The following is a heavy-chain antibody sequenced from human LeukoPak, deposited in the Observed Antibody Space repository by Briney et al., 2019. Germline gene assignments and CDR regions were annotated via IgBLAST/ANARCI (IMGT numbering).Heavy chain of an antibody. CDR3: ARGASGLTYDYGVK. CDR2: IRHSGDT. Sequence: PSETLSLTCAVSGASISSYYWSWIRQPPGKGLEWIGYIRHSGDTHYNPSLRSRVTMSVDTSKNQFSLKLTSVTAADTAVYYCARGASGLTYDYGVKWGQGTLVTVSS. D-gene: IGHD4-17*01. J-gene: IGHJ4*02. V-gene: IGHV4-59*01. CDR1: GASISSYY.